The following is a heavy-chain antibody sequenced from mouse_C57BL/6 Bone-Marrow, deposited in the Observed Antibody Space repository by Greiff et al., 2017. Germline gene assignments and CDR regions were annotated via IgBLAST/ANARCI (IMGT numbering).Heavy chain of an antibody. CDR3: TRDSDDYDGFAY. J-gene: IGHJ3*01. V-gene: IGHV5-9-1*02. CDR1: GFTFSSYA. D-gene: IGHD2-4*01. CDR2: ISSGGDYI. Sequence: EVKLMESGEGLVKPGGSLKLSCAASGFTFSSYAMSWVRQTPEKRLEWVAYISSGGDYIYYADTVKGRFTISRDNARNTLYLQMSSLKSEDTAMYYCTRDSDDYDGFAYWGQGTLVTVSA.